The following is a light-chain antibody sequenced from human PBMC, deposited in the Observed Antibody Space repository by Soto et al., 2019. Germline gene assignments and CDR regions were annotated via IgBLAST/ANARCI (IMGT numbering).Light chain of an antibody. Sequence: QSALTQPASVSGSPGQSITISCTGTSSDVGGYNYVSWYQQHPVKAPTLMIYDVSNRPSGVSNRFSGSKSGNTASLTISGLQAEDEADYYCSSYTSSSFYVFGTGTKLTVL. J-gene: IGLJ1*01. CDR2: DVS. V-gene: IGLV2-14*01. CDR3: SSYTSSSFYV. CDR1: SSDVGGYNY.